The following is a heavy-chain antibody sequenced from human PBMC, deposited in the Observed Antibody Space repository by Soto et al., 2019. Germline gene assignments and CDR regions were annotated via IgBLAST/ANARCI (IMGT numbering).Heavy chain of an antibody. CDR2: NR. Sequence: GASVKVSFKASGYTFTNYRISWVRQAPGQGLEWMGYNRNYVQKFQGRVTMTTDTATSTAYMELRSLRSDDTAVYYCARDRLPLGELSPGEYWGQGTVVTVSS. CDR1: GYTFTNYR. CDR3: ARDRLPLGELSPGEY. D-gene: IGHD3-16*02. V-gene: IGHV1-18*01. J-gene: IGHJ4*02.